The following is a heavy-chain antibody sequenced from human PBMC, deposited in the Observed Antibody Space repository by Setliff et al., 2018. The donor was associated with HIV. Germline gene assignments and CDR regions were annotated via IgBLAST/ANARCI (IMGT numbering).Heavy chain of an antibody. CDR3: ARNPDTSGYLYYYYYMDV. J-gene: IGHJ6*03. V-gene: IGHV1-2*02. CDR1: GYTFTGYY. D-gene: IGHD3-22*01. CDR2: INPNGGGT. Sequence: ASVKVSCKASGYTFTGYYMHWLRQAPGQGLEWMGWINPNGGGTNFAQKFQGRVTMTRDTSISTAYMELSRLRSDDTAVYYCARNPDTSGYLYYYYYMDVWGKGT.